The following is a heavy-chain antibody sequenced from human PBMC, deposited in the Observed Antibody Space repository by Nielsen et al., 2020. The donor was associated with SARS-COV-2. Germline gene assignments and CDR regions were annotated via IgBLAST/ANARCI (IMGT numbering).Heavy chain of an antibody. J-gene: IGHJ4*02. Sequence: GGSLRLSCAASGFTFDDYAMHWVRQAPGKGLEWVAVIWYDGSNKYYADSVKGRFTISRDNSKNTLSLQMNSLRVEDTALYYCAKDSTLDCWGQGTLVTVSS. CDR2: IWYDGSNK. V-gene: IGHV3-33*06. CDR3: AKDSTLDC. CDR1: GFTFDDYA.